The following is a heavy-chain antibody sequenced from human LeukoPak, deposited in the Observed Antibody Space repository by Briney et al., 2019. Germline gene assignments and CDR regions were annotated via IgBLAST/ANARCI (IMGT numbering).Heavy chain of an antibody. J-gene: IGHJ4*02. CDR3: ARDGRCGGDCYAS. Sequence: GGSLRLSCAASGFTFSRYWMHWVRPVPGKGLVWVSRIYSVGSSTSYAESVEGRFTISRDNAKNTLYLQMNSLRVEDTAVYYCARDGRCGGDCYASWGQGTLVTVSS. CDR2: IYSVGSST. CDR1: GFTFSRYW. V-gene: IGHV3-74*01. D-gene: IGHD2-21*02.